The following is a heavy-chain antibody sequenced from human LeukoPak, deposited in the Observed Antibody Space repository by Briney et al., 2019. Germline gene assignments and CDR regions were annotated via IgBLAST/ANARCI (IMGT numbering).Heavy chain of an antibody. CDR2: IIPILGIA. Sequence: SVTVSFKASGGTFISYAISWVRQAPGQGLEWMGRIIPILGIANYAQKFQGRVTITADKSTSTAYMELSSLRSEDTAVYYCARGVANTAMVDYWGQGTLVTVSS. J-gene: IGHJ4*02. CDR3: ARGVANTAMVDY. V-gene: IGHV1-69*04. CDR1: GGTFISYA. D-gene: IGHD5-18*01.